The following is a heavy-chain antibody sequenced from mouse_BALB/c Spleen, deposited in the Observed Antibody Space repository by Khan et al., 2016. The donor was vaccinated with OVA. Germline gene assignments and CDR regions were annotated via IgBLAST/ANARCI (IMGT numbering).Heavy chain of an antibody. CDR1: GYTFSTYW. J-gene: IGHJ4*01. CDR3: TITARAYYYAMDN. CDR2: ILPRSGTT. D-gene: IGHD1-1*01. Sequence: QVQLQQPGAEVMKPGASVKISCKASGYTFSTYWIEWVKQRPGHGLEWIGEILPRSGTTNYNENFKGKATFTADTSSNTAYMQLSSLTSEDSAVFFSTITARAYYYAMDNWGQGASGTVSS. V-gene: IGHV1-9*01.